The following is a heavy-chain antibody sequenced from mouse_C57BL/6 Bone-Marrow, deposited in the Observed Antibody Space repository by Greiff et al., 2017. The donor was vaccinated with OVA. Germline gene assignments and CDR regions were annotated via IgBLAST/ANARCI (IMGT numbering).Heavy chain of an antibody. CDR2: IWSGGST. CDR1: GFSLTSYG. D-gene: IGHD1-1*01. V-gene: IGHV2-2*01. J-gene: IGHJ4*01. Sequence: VQLKESGPGLVQPSQSLSITCTVSGFSLTSYGVHWVRQSPGKGLEWLGVIWSGGSTDYNAAFISRLSISKDNSKSQVFFKMNSLQADDTAIYYCARETELLRSYAMDYWGQGTSVTVSS. CDR3: ARETELLRSYAMDY.